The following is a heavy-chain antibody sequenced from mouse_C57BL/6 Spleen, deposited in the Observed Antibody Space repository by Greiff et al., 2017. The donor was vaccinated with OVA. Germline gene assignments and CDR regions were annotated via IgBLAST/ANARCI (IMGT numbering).Heavy chain of an antibody. CDR1: GFTFSDYG. J-gene: IGHJ4*01. CDR2: ISSGSSTI. D-gene: IGHD3-2*02. CDR3: ARPDSSAYYAMDY. V-gene: IGHV5-17*01. Sequence: EVMLVESGGGLVKPGGSLKLSCAASGFTFSDYGMHWVRRAPEKGLEWVAYISSGSSTIYYADTVKGRFTISRDNAKNTLFLQMTSLRSEDTAMYYCARPDSSAYYAMDYWGQGTSVTVSS.